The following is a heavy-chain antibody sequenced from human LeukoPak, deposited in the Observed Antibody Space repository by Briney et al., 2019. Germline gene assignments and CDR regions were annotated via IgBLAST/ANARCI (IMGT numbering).Heavy chain of an antibody. V-gene: IGHV3-48*02. CDR1: GFTFNSYS. J-gene: IGHJ4*02. CDR3: ARDWVSSSWYAIDY. CDR2: ISSSSRTI. D-gene: IGHD6-13*01. Sequence: GGSLRLFCGASGFTFNSYSINWVRQAPGKGLVWVSYISSSSRTIYYADSVKGRFTISRDNARNSLYLQMNSLRDEDTAVYYCARDWVSSSWYAIDYWGQGTLVTVSS.